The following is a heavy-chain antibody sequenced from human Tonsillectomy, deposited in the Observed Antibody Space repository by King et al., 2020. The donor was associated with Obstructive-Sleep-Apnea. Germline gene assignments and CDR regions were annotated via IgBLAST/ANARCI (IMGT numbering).Heavy chain of an antibody. CDR2: ISNDGTII. J-gene: IGHJ3*02. Sequence: VQLVESGGDVVQPGRSLRLSCAASGITLNSVVMHWVRQAPGKGLEWVAVISNDGTIIIYADSVKGRFTISRDDSKNTLYLQMDSLKTEDTAVYYCARGTYSSGYCDAFDIWGQGTMVTVS. V-gene: IGHV3-30*03. D-gene: IGHD3-22*01. CDR3: ARGTYSSGYCDAFDI. CDR1: GITLNSVV.